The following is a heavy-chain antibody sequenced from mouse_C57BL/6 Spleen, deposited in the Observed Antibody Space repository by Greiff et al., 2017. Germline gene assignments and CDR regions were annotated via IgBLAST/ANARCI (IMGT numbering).Heavy chain of an antibody. D-gene: IGHD1-1*01. CDR2: INPNNGGT. V-gene: IGHV1-18*01. J-gene: IGHJ1*03. Sequence: EVQGVESGPELVKPGASVKIPCKASGYTFTDYNMDWVKQSHGKSLEWIGDINPNNGGTIYNQKFKGKATLTVDKSSSTAYMELRSLTSEDTAVYYCARGRYYYGSRYFDVWGTGTTVTVSS. CDR1: GYTFTDYN. CDR3: ARGRYYYGSRYFDV.